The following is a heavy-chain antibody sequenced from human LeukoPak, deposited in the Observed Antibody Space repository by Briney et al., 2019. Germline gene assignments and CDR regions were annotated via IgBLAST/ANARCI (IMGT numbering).Heavy chain of an antibody. D-gene: IGHD3-10*01. CDR2: ISRSGDTI. J-gene: IGHJ4*02. Sequence: GGSLRLSCAASVVTFSRYEMNCVRQAPRKGLECVSYISRSGDTIYFADSVKGRFTISTDNAKNSLYLQMSSLRAEDTAVYYCARDYASDYWGQGTLVTVSS. CDR3: ARDYASDY. V-gene: IGHV3-48*03. CDR1: VVTFSRYE.